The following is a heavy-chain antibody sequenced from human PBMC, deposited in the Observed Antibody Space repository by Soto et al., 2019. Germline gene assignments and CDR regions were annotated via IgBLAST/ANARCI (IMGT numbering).Heavy chain of an antibody. CDR1: GFTFSSYG. CDR2: IWYDGSNK. CDR3: ARDSGDGLGYYYYMDV. D-gene: IGHD4-17*01. Sequence: QVQLVESGGGVVQPGRSLRLSCAASGFTFSSYGMHWVRQAPGKGLEWVAVIWYDGSNKYYADSVKGRFTISRDNSKNTLYLQMNSVRAEDTAVYYCARDSGDGLGYYYYMDVWGKGTTVTVSS. V-gene: IGHV3-33*01. J-gene: IGHJ6*03.